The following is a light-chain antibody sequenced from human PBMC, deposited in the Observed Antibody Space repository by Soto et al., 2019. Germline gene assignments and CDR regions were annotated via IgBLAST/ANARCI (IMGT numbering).Light chain of an antibody. CDR1: QTISRY. Sequence: DIQLTQSPSSLSASVGDRVTITCRTSQTISRYLNRYQQKPGKAPKLLIYAASSLQGGVPSRFSGGGFGTDFTLTISNLQPEDFATYFCQQSETFGQGTKV. CDR3: QQSET. J-gene: IGKJ1*01. CDR2: AAS. V-gene: IGKV1-39*01.